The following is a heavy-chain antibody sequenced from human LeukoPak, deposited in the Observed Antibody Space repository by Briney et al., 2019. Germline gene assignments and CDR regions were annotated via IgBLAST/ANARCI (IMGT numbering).Heavy chain of an antibody. CDR3: ARSYATDAFDI. CDR2: TSNKANSYTT. J-gene: IGHJ3*02. CDR1: GFTFSDHY. V-gene: IGHV3-72*01. Sequence: GGSLRLSCAASGFTFSDHYMDWVRQAPGKGLEWVGRTSNKANSYTTEYAASVKGRFTISRDDSKNSLYLQMNSLKTEDTAVYYCARSYATDAFDIWGQGTMVTVSS. D-gene: IGHD2-8*01.